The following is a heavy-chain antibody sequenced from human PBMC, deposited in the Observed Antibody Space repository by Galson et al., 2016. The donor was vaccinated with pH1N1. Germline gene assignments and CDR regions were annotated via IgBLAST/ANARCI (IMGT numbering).Heavy chain of an antibody. J-gene: IGHJ4*02. V-gene: IGHV3-9*01. D-gene: IGHD5-18*01. CDR1: GFTFDDYA. CDR3: AKVSGYSYGPFDC. CDR2: ISWNSGSI. Sequence: SLRLSCAASGFTFDDYAMYWVRQAPGKGLEWVSGISWNSGSIGYADSVKGRFTISRDNAKNSLYLQMNSLRAEDTALYYCAKVSGYSYGPFDCWGQGTLVTVSS.